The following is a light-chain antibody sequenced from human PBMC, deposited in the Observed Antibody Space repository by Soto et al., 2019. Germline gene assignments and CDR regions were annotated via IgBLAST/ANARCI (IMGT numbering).Light chain of an antibody. CDR3: QQYDTFPPLT. CDR1: QDISNH. V-gene: IGKV1-33*01. CDR2: DAS. J-gene: IGKJ4*01. Sequence: DIQMTQSPSSLSASVGDRVTITCQVSQDISNHLNWYQQRPGKPPKLLIYDASYFKTGVPSRFSGSGSGTDFIFTFSSLQSEDVATYYCQQYDTFPPLTFGGGTKVEIK.